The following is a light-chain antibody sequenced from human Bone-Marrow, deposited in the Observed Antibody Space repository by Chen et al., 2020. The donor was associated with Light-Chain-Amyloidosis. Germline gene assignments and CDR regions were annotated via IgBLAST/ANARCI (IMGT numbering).Light chain of an antibody. CDR3: QQYYSTPYT. Sequence: DIQMTQSPSSVSASVGDRVTITCRASQGISTWVAWYQQRPGKAPKLLIYAASSLQSGVPSRFSGSGSGTDFTLTISSLQAEDVAVYYCQQYYSTPYTFGQGTKLEIQ. J-gene: IGKJ2*01. V-gene: IGKV1-12*01. CDR2: AAS. CDR1: QGISTW.